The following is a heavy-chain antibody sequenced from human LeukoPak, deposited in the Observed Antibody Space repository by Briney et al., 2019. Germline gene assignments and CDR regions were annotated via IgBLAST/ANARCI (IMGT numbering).Heavy chain of an antibody. CDR3: ARLGLHGSGTYYFFDY. J-gene: IGHJ4*02. CDR2: IDPNTGDT. V-gene: IGHV1-2*06. Sequence: ASVKVSCKATGQSLTGYFIHWVRQAPGQGLEWVGRIDPNTGDTIYAQNFQGRVTVTSATSISTAYMELSRLTSDDTAVYFCARLGLHGSGTYYFFDYWGQGTLVTVSS. D-gene: IGHD3-10*01. CDR1: GQSLTGYF.